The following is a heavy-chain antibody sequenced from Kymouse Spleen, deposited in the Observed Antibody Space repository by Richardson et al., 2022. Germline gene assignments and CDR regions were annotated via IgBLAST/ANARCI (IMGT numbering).Heavy chain of an antibody. D-gene: IGHD6-19*01. CDR1: GGSFSGYY. CDR3: ARVWYSSGWYF*L. CDR2: INHSGST. J-gene: IGHJ4*02. Sequence: QVQLQQWGAGLLKPSETLSLTCAVYGGSFSGYYWSWIRQPPGKGLEWIGEINHSGSTNYNPSLKSRVTISVDTSKNQFSLKLSSVTAADTAVYYCARVWYSSGWYF*LLGPGNPGHRLL. V-gene: IGHV4-34*01.